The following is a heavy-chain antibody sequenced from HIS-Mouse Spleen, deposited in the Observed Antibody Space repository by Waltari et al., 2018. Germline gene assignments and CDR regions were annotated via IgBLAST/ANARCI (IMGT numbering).Heavy chain of an antibody. V-gene: IGHV3-30*04. CDR1: GFTFSSYA. J-gene: IGHJ2*01. D-gene: IGHD2-21*01. CDR2: KSYDGSNK. CDR3: ARDTVPHTLYFDL. Sequence: QVQLVESGGGVVQPGRSLRLSCAASGFTFSSYAMHWVRQAPGKGLEVVAIKSYDGSNKYYADSVKGRFTISRDNSKNTLYLQMNSLRAEDTAVYYCARDTVPHTLYFDLWGRGTLVTVSS.